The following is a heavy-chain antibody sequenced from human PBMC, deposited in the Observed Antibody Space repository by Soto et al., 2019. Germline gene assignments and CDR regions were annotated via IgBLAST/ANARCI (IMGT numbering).Heavy chain of an antibody. Sequence: PSETLCLTCTFSVGSVSIGSYYWGWIRQPPGKGMEWIGYIYYSGSTNYNPPLKSRVTISVDTSKNQFSLKLSSVTAADTAVYYCARDGNTQFDYWGQGTMVTVSS. CDR1: VGSVSIGSYY. CDR2: IYYSGST. CDR3: ARDGNTQFDY. D-gene: IGHD1-7*01. J-gene: IGHJ4*02. V-gene: IGHV4-61*01.